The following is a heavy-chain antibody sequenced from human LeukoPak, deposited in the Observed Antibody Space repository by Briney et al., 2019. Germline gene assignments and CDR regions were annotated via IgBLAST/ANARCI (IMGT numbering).Heavy chain of an antibody. CDR3: ARSHPLCSSTSCTLLGPHIAARPHYFDY. CDR1: GYTFTSYG. D-gene: IGHD2-2*01. Sequence: ASVKVSCKASGYTFTSYGISWVRQAPGQGLEWMGWISAYNGNTNYAQKLQGRVTMTTDTSTSTAYMELRSLRSDDTAVYYCARSHPLCSSTSCTLLGPHIAARPHYFDYWGQGTLVTVSS. J-gene: IGHJ4*02. CDR2: ISAYNGNT. V-gene: IGHV1-18*01.